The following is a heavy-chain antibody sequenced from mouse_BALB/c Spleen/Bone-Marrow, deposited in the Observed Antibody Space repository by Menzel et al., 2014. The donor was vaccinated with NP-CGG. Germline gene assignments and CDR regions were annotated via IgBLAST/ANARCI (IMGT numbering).Heavy chain of an antibody. CDR2: IDPENGNT. J-gene: IGHJ2*01. D-gene: IGHD1-1*01. CDR1: GFNIKDYY. Sequence: LVESGAELVRPGALVKLSCKASGFNIKDYYMHWVKQRPEQGLEWIGWIDPENGNTIYDPKFQGKASITADTSSNTAYLQLSSLTSEDTAVYYCASYYGSSYDYFDYWGQGTTLTVSS. V-gene: IGHV14-1*02. CDR3: ASYYGSSYDYFDY.